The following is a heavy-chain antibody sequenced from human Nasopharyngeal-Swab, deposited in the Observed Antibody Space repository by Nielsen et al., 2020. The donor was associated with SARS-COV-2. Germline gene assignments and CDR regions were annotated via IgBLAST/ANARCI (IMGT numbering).Heavy chain of an antibody. CDR2: ISHNSGT. CDR1: GVSFTSQY. V-gene: IGHV4-59*11. CDR3: AKEGATGWFGP. J-gene: IGHJ5*02. Sequence: SETLSLTCTVSGVSFTSQYWSWIRQPPGKGLDWIGYISHNSGTSYNPSLKSRVTMFMDTSRNQFSLRLRSVTAADTAVYYCAKEGATGWFGPCGQGTLVTVSS.